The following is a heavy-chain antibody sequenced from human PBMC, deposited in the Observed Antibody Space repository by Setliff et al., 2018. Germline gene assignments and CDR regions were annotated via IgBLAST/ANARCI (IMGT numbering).Heavy chain of an antibody. CDR1: GYTFTSYG. CDR3: AGLWEQQLAPL. D-gene: IGHD6-13*01. J-gene: IGHJ4*02. V-gene: IGHV1-18*01. Sequence: ASVKVSCKASGYTFTSYGISWVRQAPGQGLEWMGWISVYNGKTKYAQKFQGRVTITTDESTSTAYMELSSLRSEDTAVYYCAGLWEQQLAPLWGQGTLVTVSS. CDR2: ISVYNGKT.